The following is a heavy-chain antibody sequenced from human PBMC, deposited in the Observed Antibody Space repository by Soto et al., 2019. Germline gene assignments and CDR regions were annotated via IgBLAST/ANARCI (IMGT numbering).Heavy chain of an antibody. CDR1: GFNFSTFG. CDR2: ISYDGSNQ. Sequence: GGSLRLSCAASGFNFSTFGMHWVRQAPGQEPEWVAVISYDGSNQNYADSVKGRFTISRDNSKNTLYLQMNSLRAEDTAVYYCAKDRVRTYFDYWGQGTLVTVSS. CDR3: AKDRVRTYFDY. D-gene: IGHD3-10*01. J-gene: IGHJ4*02. V-gene: IGHV3-30*18.